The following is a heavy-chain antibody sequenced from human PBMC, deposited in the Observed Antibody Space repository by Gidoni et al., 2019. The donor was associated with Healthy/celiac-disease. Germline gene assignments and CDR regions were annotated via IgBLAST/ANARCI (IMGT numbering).Heavy chain of an antibody. CDR2: ISSSSSYI. J-gene: IGHJ4*02. CDR3: ARDSPRVDY. Sequence: EVQLVESGGGLVKPGGSLRLSCAASGFTFSSYSMNWVRQAPGKGLAWVSSISSSSSYIYYADSVKGRFTISRDNAKNSLYLQMNSLRAEDTAVYYCARDSPRVDYWGQGTLVTVSS. CDR1: GFTFSSYS. V-gene: IGHV3-21*01.